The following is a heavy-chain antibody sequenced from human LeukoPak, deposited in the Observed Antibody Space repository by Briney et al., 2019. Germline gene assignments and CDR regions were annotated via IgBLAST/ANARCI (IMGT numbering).Heavy chain of an antibody. J-gene: IGHJ4*02. Sequence: GGSLRLSCVASGFMFSNYDMKWVRQAPGKGLEWISCVRTSGETTYCADSVKGRFSVSGDNAQNSLYLQMNNLRVEDTAVYYCARRGPPDFDYWGQGTLVTVSS. V-gene: IGHV3-48*03. CDR1: GFMFSNYD. CDR2: VRTSGETT. CDR3: ARRGPPDFDY.